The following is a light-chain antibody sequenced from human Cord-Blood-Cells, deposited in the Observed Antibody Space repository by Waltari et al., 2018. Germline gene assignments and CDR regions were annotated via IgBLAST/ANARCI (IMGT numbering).Light chain of an antibody. V-gene: IGKV1-39*01. CDR3: QQSYSTPLT. CDR1: QSISSY. CDR2: AAS. Sequence: DIQMTQSPSSLSASVGYRVTITCRASQSISSYLNWYQQKPGKAPKLLIYAASSLQRGVPSRFSGSGSGTDFTLTISSLQPEDFATYYCQQSYSTPLTFGGGTKVEIK. J-gene: IGKJ4*01.